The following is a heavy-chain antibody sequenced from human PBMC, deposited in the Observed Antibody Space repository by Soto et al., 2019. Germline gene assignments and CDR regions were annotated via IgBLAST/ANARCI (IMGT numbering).Heavy chain of an antibody. V-gene: IGHV1-69*01. CDR1: GGSLRSFS. CDR3: ARDFGALSWFDI. D-gene: IGHD1-26*01. J-gene: IGHJ5*02. CDR2: FTPMFGPA. Sequence: QVQLVQSGAEVKKPGSSAKLSCKASGGSLRSFSINWVRQAPGQGPEWMGAFTPMFGPATYSQKFQGRVTITADEPTNTAYMEMSSLTSEDTATYYCARDFGALSWFDIWGQGTLVSVSS.